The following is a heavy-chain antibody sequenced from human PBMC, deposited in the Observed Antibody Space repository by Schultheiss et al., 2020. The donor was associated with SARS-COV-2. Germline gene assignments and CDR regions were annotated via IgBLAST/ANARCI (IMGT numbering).Heavy chain of an antibody. V-gene: IGHV4-34*01. Sequence: SETLSLTCAVYGGSFSGYYWSWIRQPPGKGLEWIGEINHSGSTNYNPSLKSRVTISVDTSKNQFSLKLSSVTAADTAVYYCARAVKLRIRTHYYESSGYLDAFDIWGQGTMVTVSS. D-gene: IGHD3-22*01. CDR2: INHSGST. CDR1: GGSFSGYY. CDR3: ARAVKLRIRTHYYESSGYLDAFDI. J-gene: IGHJ3*02.